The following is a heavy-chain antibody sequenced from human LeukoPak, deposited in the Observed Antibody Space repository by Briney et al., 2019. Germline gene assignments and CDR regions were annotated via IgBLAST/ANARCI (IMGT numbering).Heavy chain of an antibody. D-gene: IGHD3-3*01. V-gene: IGHV1-2*02. Sequence: ASVKVSCKASGYTFTGYYMHWVRQAPGQGLEWMGWINPNSGGTNYAQKFQGRVTMTRDTSISTAYMELSRLRSDDTAVYYCARALTIFGVVTGMGYWGQGTLVTVSS. J-gene: IGHJ4*02. CDR2: INPNSGGT. CDR3: ARALTIFGVVTGMGY. CDR1: GYTFTGYY.